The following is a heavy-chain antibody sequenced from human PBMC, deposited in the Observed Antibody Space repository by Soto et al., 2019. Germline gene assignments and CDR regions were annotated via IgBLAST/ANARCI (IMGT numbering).Heavy chain of an antibody. CDR3: ARGGGDPYYYDSSGYLPFEYWYFDL. J-gene: IGHJ2*01. CDR2: IWYDGSNK. CDR1: GFTFSSYG. Sequence: VGSLRLSCAASGFTFSSYGMHWVRQAPGKGLEWVAVIWYDGSNKYYADSVKGRFTISRDNSKNTLYLQMNSLRAEDTAVYYCARGGGDPYYYDSSGYLPFEYWYFDLWGRGTLVTVS. D-gene: IGHD3-22*01. V-gene: IGHV3-33*01.